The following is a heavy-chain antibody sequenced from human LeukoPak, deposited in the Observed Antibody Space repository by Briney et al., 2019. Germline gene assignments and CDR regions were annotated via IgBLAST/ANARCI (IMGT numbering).Heavy chain of an antibody. V-gene: IGHV3-74*01. D-gene: IGHD3-10*01. Sequence: GGSLRLSCAASGFTFSSYSMNWVRQAPGKGLEWVSRINSDGSSTSYADSVKGRFTISRDNAKNTLYLQMNSLRAEDTAVYYCARSFRSSGSENFDYWGQGTLVTVSS. CDR1: GFTFSSYS. CDR3: ARSFRSSGSENFDY. CDR2: INSDGSST. J-gene: IGHJ4*02.